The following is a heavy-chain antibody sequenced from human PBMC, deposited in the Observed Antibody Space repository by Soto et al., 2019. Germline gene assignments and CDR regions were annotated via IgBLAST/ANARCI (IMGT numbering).Heavy chain of an antibody. D-gene: IGHD4-17*01. CDR3: AHKGYGDYPLDY. CDR2: IYWDDYK. J-gene: IGHJ4*02. V-gene: IGHV2-5*02. CDR1: GFSLSTSGVG. Sequence: QITLKESGPTLVKPTQTLTLTCTFSGFSLSTSGVGVSWNRQPPGKALEWLAVIYWDDYKHYSPSLKSRLTITKDTSKNQVVLTMTNMDPVDTATYYCAHKGYGDYPLDYWGQGTLLTVSS.